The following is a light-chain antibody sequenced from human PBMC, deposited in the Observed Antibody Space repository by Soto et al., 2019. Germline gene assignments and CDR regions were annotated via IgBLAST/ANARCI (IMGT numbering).Light chain of an antibody. CDR2: YRSDSDT. V-gene: IGLV5-45*03. Sequence: QPVLTQPSSLSASPGATASLTCTLRSDINVATDRLYWYQQKPGSPPQYLLRYRSDSDTQQGSGVPSRFSGSKDASANAVILLISGLQSEDEAEYYGMIWHNSAVVFGGGTKLTVL. J-gene: IGLJ3*02. CDR1: SDINVATDR. CDR3: MIWHNSAVV.